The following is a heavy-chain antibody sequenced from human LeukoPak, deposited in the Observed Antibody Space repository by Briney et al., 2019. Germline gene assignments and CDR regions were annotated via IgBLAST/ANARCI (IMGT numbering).Heavy chain of an antibody. CDR1: GYIFTGYY. D-gene: IGHD6-13*01. CDR3: AREYSSSWFEGYYYGMDV. Sequence: ASVKVSCKASGYIFTGYYMHWVRQAPGQGLEWMGWINPNSGGTNYAQKFQGWVTMTRDTSISTAYMELSRLRSDDTAVYYCAREYSSSWFEGYYYGMDVWGQGTTVTVS. J-gene: IGHJ6*02. V-gene: IGHV1-2*04. CDR2: INPNSGGT.